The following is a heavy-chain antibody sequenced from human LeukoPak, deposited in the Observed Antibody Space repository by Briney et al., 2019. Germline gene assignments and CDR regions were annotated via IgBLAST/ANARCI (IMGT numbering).Heavy chain of an antibody. J-gene: IGHJ2*01. V-gene: IGHV3-15*01. Sequence: PGGSLRLSCAASGFNLSKAWMSWVRQAPGKGLEWIGRIKSKTDGGTADYAAPVKGRFTISRDDSKNAPYLQMDSLKTEDTAVYYCRTAFWVSSSWAYYDLWGRGTLVTVSS. CDR2: IKSKTDGGTA. D-gene: IGHD6-13*01. CDR3: RTAFWVSSSWAYYDL. CDR1: GFNLSKAW.